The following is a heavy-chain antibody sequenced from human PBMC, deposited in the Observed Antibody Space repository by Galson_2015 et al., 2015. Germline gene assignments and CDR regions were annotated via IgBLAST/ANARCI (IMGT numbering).Heavy chain of an antibody. Sequence: SLRLSCAASGFTFSNYAMSWVRQSPGKGLEWVSVITGSGGRTYYADSVKGRFTISRDNSKNTLYLQMNSLRGEDTAVYYCAKGAIDSSDYYSYSDYWGQGTLVTVSS. CDR1: GFTFSNYA. V-gene: IGHV3-23*01. D-gene: IGHD3-22*01. J-gene: IGHJ4*02. CDR3: AKGAIDSSDYYSYSDY. CDR2: ITGSGGRT.